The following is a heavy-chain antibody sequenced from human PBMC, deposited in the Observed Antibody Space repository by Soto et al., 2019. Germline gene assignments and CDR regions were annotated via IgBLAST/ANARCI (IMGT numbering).Heavy chain of an antibody. CDR3: ARRVGWSGYYY. V-gene: IGHV4-39*01. J-gene: IGHJ4*02. CDR2: IFYTGST. D-gene: IGHD3-3*01. CDR1: GGSVSSSSHY. Sequence: SETLSLTCTVSGGSVSSSSHYWGWIRQPPGKGLEWIGSIFYTGSTDYNPSLKSRVTISVDTSKNQFSLKLSSVTAADTAVYYCARRVGWSGYYYWGQGTLVTVSS.